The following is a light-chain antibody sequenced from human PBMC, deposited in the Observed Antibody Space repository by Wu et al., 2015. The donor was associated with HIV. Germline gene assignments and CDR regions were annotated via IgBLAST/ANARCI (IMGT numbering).Light chain of an antibody. CDR1: QSVRSGY. CDR2: GAS. CDR3: QQCSNWPPGS. J-gene: IGKJ2*03. Sequence: EIVLTQSPGTLSVSPGERATLSCRASQSVRSGYLAWYQQRPGQAPRLLIYGASIRATGIPDRFSGSGSGTDFTLTISSLEPEDFAVYYCQQCSNWPPGSFGQGTKLEIK. V-gene: IGKV3D-20*02.